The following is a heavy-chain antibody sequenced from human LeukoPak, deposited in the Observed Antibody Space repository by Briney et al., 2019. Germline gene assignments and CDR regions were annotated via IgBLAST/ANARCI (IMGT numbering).Heavy chain of an antibody. J-gene: IGHJ4*02. CDR2: ISWNSGSI. CDR3: AKGGAVVPAAFDY. D-gene: IGHD2-2*01. Sequence: GGSLRLSCAAPGFTFDDYAMHWVRQAPGKGLEWVSGISWNSGSIGYADSVKGRFTISRDNAKNSLYLQMNSLRAEDTALYYCAKGGAVVPAAFDYWGQGTLVTVSS. CDR1: GFTFDDYA. V-gene: IGHV3-9*01.